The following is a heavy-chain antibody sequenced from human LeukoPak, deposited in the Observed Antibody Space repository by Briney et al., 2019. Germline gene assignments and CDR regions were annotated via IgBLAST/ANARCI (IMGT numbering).Heavy chain of an antibody. D-gene: IGHD3-10*01. CDR1: GFTFSSYW. J-gene: IGHJ4*02. CDR2: IKQDGSEK. Sequence: GRSLRLSCAASGFTFSSYWMSWVRQAPGKGLEWVANIKQDGSEKYYVDSVKGRFTISRDNAKNSLYLQMNSLRAEDTAVYYCARAGPGGYYNYWGQGTLVTVSS. CDR3: ARAGPGGYYNY. V-gene: IGHV3-7*01.